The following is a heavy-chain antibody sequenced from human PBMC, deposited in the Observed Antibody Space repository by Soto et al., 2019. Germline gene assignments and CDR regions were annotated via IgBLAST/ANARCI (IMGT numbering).Heavy chain of an antibody. V-gene: IGHV3-15*01. D-gene: IGHD3-22*01. J-gene: IGHJ3*02. Sequence: GGSLRLSCYASGFTFSNAWMSWVRQAPGKGLEWVGRIKSKTDGGTTDYAAPVKGRFTISRDDSKNTLYLQMNSLKTEDTAVYYCTVLLYYYDSSGYWDRDAFDIWGQGTMVTVSS. CDR2: IKSKTDGGTT. CDR1: GFTFSNAW. CDR3: TVLLYYYDSSGYWDRDAFDI.